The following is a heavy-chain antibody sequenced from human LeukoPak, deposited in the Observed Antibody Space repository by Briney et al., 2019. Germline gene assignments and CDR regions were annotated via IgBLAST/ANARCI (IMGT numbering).Heavy chain of an antibody. J-gene: IGHJ3*02. D-gene: IGHD4-17*01. Sequence: GGSLSLSCAASGFTFSSYEMSWVRQAPGKGLEWVSVIYSGGSTYYADSVKGRFTISRDNSKNTLYLQMNSLRAEDTAVYYCARDYGKAFDIWGQGTMVAVSS. CDR2: IYSGGST. CDR3: ARDYGKAFDI. CDR1: GFTFSSYE. V-gene: IGHV3-66*01.